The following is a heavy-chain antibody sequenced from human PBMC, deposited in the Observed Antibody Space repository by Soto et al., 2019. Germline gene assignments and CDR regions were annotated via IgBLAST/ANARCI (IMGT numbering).Heavy chain of an antibody. D-gene: IGHD6-13*01. CDR2: ISSSSTI. CDR3: ARISSSWRRQFDY. V-gene: IGHV3-48*02. Sequence: GGSLRLSCAASGFTFSSYSMNWVRQAPGKGLEWVSYISSSSTIYYADSVKGRFTISRDNAKNSLYLQMNSLRDEDTAVYYCARISSSWRRQFDYWGQGTLVTVSS. CDR1: GFTFSSYS. J-gene: IGHJ4*02.